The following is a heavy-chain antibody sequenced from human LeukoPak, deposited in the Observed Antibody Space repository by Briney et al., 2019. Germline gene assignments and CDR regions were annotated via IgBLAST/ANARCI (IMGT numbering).Heavy chain of an antibody. Sequence: GGSLRLSCAASGFTVSRNYMSWVRQAPGKGLEWVSEIYSGGSTYYAASVKGRFSISRDNSKNTVYLQMDSLRAEDTAVYYCAKDGPFVVVAATIYYYYYMDVWGKGTTVTVSS. CDR2: IYSGGST. CDR3: AKDGPFVVVAATIYYYYYMDV. J-gene: IGHJ6*03. V-gene: IGHV3-53*05. D-gene: IGHD2-15*01. CDR1: GFTVSRNY.